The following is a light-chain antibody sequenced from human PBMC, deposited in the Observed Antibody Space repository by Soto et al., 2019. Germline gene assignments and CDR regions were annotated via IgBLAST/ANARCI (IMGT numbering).Light chain of an antibody. CDR3: QQSYSASIT. V-gene: IGKV1-8*01. J-gene: IGKJ5*01. CDR1: QGISSY. Sequence: AIRMTQSPSSFSASTGDRVTITFRASQGISSYLAWYQQKPGKAPKLLIYAASTLQSGVPSRFSGSGSGTDFTLTISCLQSEDFATYYCQQSYSASITFGQGTRLEIK. CDR2: AAS.